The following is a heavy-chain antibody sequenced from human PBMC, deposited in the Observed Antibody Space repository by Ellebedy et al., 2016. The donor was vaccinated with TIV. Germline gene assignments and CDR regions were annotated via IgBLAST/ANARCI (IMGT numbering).Heavy chain of an antibody. D-gene: IGHD1-14*01. V-gene: IGHV1-46*01. Sequence: ASVKVSCXASGYTFTSYYMHWVRQAPGQGLEWMGIINPSGGSTSYAQKFQGRVTMTRDTSTSTVYMELSSLRSEDTAVYYCARDSAREGPERGNYYYGMDVWGQGTTVTVSS. CDR3: ARDSAREGPERGNYYYGMDV. CDR2: INPSGGST. J-gene: IGHJ6*02. CDR1: GYTFTSYY.